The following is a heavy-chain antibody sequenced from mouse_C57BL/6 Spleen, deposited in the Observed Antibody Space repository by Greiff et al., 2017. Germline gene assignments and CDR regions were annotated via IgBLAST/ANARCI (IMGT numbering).Heavy chain of an antibody. V-gene: IGHV6-6*01. J-gene: IGHJ1*03. Sequence: EVKLEESGGGLVQPGGSMKLSCAASGFTFSDAWMDWVRQSPEKGLEWVAEIRNKANNHATYYAESVKGRFTISRDDSKSSVYLQMNSLRAEDTGIYYCTRPGLRPFYWYFDVWGTGTTVTVSS. CDR1: GFTFSDAW. CDR2: IRNKANNHAT. D-gene: IGHD2-2*01. CDR3: TRPGLRPFYWYFDV.